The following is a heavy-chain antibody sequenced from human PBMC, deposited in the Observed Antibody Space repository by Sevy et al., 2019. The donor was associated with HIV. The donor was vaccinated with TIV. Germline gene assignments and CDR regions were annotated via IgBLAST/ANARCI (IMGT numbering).Heavy chain of an antibody. V-gene: IGHV3-11*04. D-gene: IGHD3-10*01. J-gene: IGHJ4*02. CDR1: GFTFSDYY. Sequence: GGSLRLSCAASGFTFSDYYMSWIRQAPGKGLEWVSYISSSGSTIYYADSVKGQFTISRDNAKNSLYLQMNSLRAEDTAVYYCARDLHSGSWVLWGQGTLVTVSS. CDR2: ISSSGSTI. CDR3: ARDLHSGSWVL.